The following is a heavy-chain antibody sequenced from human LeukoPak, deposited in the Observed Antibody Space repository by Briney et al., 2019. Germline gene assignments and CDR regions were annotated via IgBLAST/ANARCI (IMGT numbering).Heavy chain of an antibody. D-gene: IGHD1-26*01. CDR2: ISAYNGNT. CDR3: ARDPRLVGATYYFDY. Sequence: GASVKVSCKASGYTFTSYGISWVRQAPGQGLEWMGWISAYNGNTNYAQKLQGRVTMTTDTSTSTAYMELRSLRSDDTAVYYCARDPRLVGATYYFDYWGQGTLVTVSS. V-gene: IGHV1-18*01. CDR1: GYTFTSYG. J-gene: IGHJ4*02.